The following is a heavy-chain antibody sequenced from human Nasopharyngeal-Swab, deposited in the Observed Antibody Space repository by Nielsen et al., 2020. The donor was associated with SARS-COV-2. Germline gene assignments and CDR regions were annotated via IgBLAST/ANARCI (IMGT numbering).Heavy chain of an antibody. CDR3: ARDYYDNYDSDY. CDR2: INPDSGDT. D-gene: IGHD3-22*01. Sequence: ASVKVSCKTSGYTFTDYYIHWLRQVPGQGVEWVGCINPDSGDTRYAQKFQGRVTVTRNRSRSTAYIELSRLISDDTAVYYCARDYYDNYDSDYWGQGTLVTVSS. J-gene: IGHJ4*02. V-gene: IGHV1-2*02. CDR1: GYTFTDYY.